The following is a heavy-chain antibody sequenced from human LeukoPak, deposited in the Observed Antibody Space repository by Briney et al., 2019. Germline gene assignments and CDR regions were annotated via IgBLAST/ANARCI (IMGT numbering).Heavy chain of an antibody. CDR2: ISAYNGNT. CDR1: GGTFSSYA. V-gene: IGHV1-18*01. Sequence: ASVKVSCKASGGTFSSYAISWVRQAPGQGLEWMGWISAYNGNTNYAQKLQGRVTMTTDTSTSTAYMELRSLRSDDTAVYYCAREVRGHFDYWGQGTLVTVSS. CDR3: AREVRGHFDY. D-gene: IGHD2-21*01. J-gene: IGHJ4*02.